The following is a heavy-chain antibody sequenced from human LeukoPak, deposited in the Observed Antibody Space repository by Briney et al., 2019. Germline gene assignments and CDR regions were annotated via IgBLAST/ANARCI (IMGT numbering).Heavy chain of an antibody. Sequence: GGSLRLSCAASGFTFSSYTMSWVRQAPGKGLEWVSAISGSGGSTYYADSVRGRFTISRDNSKNTLYLQMNSLRAEDTAVYYCARKFLNDAFDIWGQGTMVTVSS. J-gene: IGHJ3*02. CDR2: ISGSGGST. V-gene: IGHV3-23*01. CDR3: ARKFLNDAFDI. CDR1: GFTFSSYT. D-gene: IGHD2-21*01.